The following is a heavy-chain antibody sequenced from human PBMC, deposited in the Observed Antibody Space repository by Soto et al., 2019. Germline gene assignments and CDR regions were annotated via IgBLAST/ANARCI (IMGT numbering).Heavy chain of an antibody. V-gene: IGHV4-31*03. CDR2: IYYSGST. Sequence: QVQLQESGPGLVKPSQTLSLTCTVSGGSISRGGSYWNWIRQPPGKGLEWIGYIYYSGSTNYNPSLKSRVTISVDKSKNQFSLKLSSVTAADTAVYYCARQPLGSSWRIFDYWGQGTLVTVSS. CDR1: GGSISRGGSY. D-gene: IGHD6-13*01. J-gene: IGHJ4*02. CDR3: ARQPLGSSWRIFDY.